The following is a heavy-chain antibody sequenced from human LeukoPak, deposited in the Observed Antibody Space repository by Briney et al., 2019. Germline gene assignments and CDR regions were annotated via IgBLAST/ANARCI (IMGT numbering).Heavy chain of an antibody. CDR3: ASEYYYDTSGFYSLAY. D-gene: IGHD3-22*01. Sequence: SETLSLTCTVSGGSISSGSYYRSWIRQPAGKGLEWIGRIYTSGSTNYNPSLKSRITMSVDTSKNLFSLRLSSVTAADTAVYYCASEYYYDTSGFYSLAYWGQGTLVTVSP. CDR2: IYTSGST. V-gene: IGHV4-61*02. CDR1: GGSISSGSYY. J-gene: IGHJ4*02.